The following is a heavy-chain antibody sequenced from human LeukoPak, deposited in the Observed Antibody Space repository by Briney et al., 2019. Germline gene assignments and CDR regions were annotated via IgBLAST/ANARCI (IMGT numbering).Heavy chain of an antibody. CDR2: IYHSGST. J-gene: IGHJ5*02. CDR3: AREVYTAAGPNWFDP. CDR1: GGSISSGGYS. D-gene: IGHD6-13*01. Sequence: SQTLFLTCAVSGGSISSGGYSWSWIRQPPGKGLEWIGYIYHSGSTYYNPSLKSRVTISVDRSKNQFSLKLSSVTAADTAVYYCAREVYTAAGPNWFDPWGQGTLVTVSS. V-gene: IGHV4-30-2*01.